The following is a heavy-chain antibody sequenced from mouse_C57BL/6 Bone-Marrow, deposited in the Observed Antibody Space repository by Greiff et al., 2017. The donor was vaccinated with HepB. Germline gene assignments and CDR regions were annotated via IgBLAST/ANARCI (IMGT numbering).Heavy chain of an antibody. J-gene: IGHJ4*01. Sequence: VQVVESGAELVKPGASVKMSCKASGYTFTTYPIEWMKQNHGKSLEWIGNFHPYNDDTKYNEKFKGKATLTVEKASSTVYLELSRLTSDDSAVYYCAIRQLRLGYAMDYWGQGTSVTVSA. CDR3: AIRQLRLGYAMDY. CDR1: GYTFTTYP. CDR2: FHPYNDDT. D-gene: IGHD3-2*02. V-gene: IGHV1-47*01.